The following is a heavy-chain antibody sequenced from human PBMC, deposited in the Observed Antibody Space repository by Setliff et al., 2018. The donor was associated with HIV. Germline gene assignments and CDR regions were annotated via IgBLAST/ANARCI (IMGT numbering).Heavy chain of an antibody. V-gene: IGHV1-18*01. CDR3: ARGGGDNNWFDP. J-gene: IGHJ5*02. D-gene: IGHD2-21*01. Sequence: GASVKVSCKASGGTFSSYAISWVRQAPGQGLEWMGWISAYNDNTNYAQKFQGRITMTTDTSTSTAYMELRSLRSDDTAVYYCARGGGDNNWFDPWGQGTLVTVSS. CDR1: GGTFSSYA. CDR2: ISAYNDNT.